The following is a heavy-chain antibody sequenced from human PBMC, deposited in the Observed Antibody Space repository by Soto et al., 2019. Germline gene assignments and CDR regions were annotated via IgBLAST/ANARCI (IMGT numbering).Heavy chain of an antibody. CDR2: IYYSGST. D-gene: IGHD1-1*01. CDR1: GYSISSSNW. V-gene: IGHV4-28*01. CDR3: ARLQGDNWFDP. J-gene: IGHJ5*02. Sequence: SETLSLTCAVSGYSISSSNWWGWIRQPPGKGLEWIGYIYYSGSTYYNPSLKSRVTMSVDTSKNQFSLKLSSVTAVDTAVYYCARLQGDNWFDPWGQGTLVTVSS.